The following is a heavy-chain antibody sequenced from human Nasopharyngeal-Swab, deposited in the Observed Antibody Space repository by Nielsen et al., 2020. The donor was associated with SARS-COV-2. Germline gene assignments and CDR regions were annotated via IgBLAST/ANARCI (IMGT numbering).Heavy chain of an antibody. Sequence: GVLKISCAASGYSFRGYSMNWVRQAPGKGLEWISYISSSGSTTYYADSVKGRFTISRDNAKDSLYLQMNSLRDEDSAVYFCANFGDYDYYDMDVWGQGTTVTVSS. V-gene: IGHV3-48*02. D-gene: IGHD4-17*01. CDR1: GYSFRGYS. J-gene: IGHJ6*02. CDR2: ISSSGSTT. CDR3: ANFGDYDYYDMDV.